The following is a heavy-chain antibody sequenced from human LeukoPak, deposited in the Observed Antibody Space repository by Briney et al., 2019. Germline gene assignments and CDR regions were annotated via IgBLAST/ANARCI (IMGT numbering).Heavy chain of an antibody. D-gene: IGHD5-12*01. V-gene: IGHV3-23*01. CDR2: ISGSGGST. CDR3: AKEQRGYTGYAVGSWFDP. Sequence: GGSLRLSCAASGFTFSNYGMSWVRQAPGRGLEWVSAISGSGGSTYYSDSVKGRFTISRDNSKNTLYLQMNSLRAEDTAVYYCAKEQRGYTGYAVGSWFDPWGQGTLVTVSS. J-gene: IGHJ5*02. CDR1: GFTFSNYG.